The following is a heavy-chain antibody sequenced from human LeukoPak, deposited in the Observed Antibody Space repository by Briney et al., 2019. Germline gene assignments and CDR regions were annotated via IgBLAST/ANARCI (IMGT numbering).Heavy chain of an antibody. Sequence: KPSETLSLTCTVSGGSISSSSYYWVWIRQPPGKGLEWIGSIYYSGSTYYNPSLKSRVTISVDTSKNQFSLKLSSVTAADTAVYYCARGFGDFDYWGQGTLVTVSS. D-gene: IGHD3-16*01. V-gene: IGHV4-39*01. CDR3: ARGFGDFDY. J-gene: IGHJ4*02. CDR2: IYYSGST. CDR1: GGSISSSSYY.